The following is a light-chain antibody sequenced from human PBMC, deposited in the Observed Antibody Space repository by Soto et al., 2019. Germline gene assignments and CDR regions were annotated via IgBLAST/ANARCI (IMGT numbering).Light chain of an antibody. J-gene: IGKJ5*01. CDR2: GAS. CDR3: QQYGSSRIT. V-gene: IGKV3-20*01. CDR1: QSVSSSY. Sequence: EIVLTQSPGTLSLSPGERATLSCRASQSVSSSYLAWYQQKPGQAPRLLIYGASSRATGIPDRFSGSGSGTDFPLTISRLEAEDFAGYYCQQYGSSRITFRQGTRLEIK.